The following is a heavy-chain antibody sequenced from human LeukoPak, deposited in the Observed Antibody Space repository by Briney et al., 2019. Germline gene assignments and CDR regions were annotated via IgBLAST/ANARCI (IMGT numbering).Heavy chain of an antibody. CDR2: IYHSGST. CDR3: ARAYSSAWYWNWFDP. Sequence: SETLSLTCAVYGGSFSGYQWSWIRQSPGKGLEWIGNIYHSGSTYYNPSLKSRGTISIDTSKNQFSLKLSSVTAADTAVYYCARAYSSAWYWNWFDPWGQGTLVTVSS. J-gene: IGHJ5*02. CDR1: GGSFSGYQ. V-gene: IGHV4-34*01. D-gene: IGHD6-19*01.